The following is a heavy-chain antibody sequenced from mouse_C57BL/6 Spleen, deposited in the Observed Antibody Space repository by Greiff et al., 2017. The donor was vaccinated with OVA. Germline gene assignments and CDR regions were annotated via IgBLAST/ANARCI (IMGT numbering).Heavy chain of an antibody. CDR1: GFTFSDYG. CDR2: ISSGSSTI. CDR3: ASDGNYKNDY. J-gene: IGHJ2*01. V-gene: IGHV5-17*01. Sequence: EVMLVESGGGLVKPGGSLKLSCAASGFTFSDYGMHWVRQAPEKGLEWVAYISSGSSTIYYADTVKGRFTISRDNAKNTLFLQMTSLRSEDTAMYYCASDGNYKNDYWGQGTTLTVSS. D-gene: IGHD2-1*01.